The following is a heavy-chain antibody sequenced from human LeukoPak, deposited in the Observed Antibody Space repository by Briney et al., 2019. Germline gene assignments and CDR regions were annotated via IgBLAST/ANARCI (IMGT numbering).Heavy chain of an antibody. D-gene: IGHD3-9*01. J-gene: IGHJ4*02. V-gene: IGHV2-5*01. CDR1: DFSLSTPGMG. CDR3: THLVVTIDWRSYFDY. CDR2: HYYNDDK. Sequence: SGPTLVNPTQTLTLICTFSDFSLSTPGMGVGWIRQPPGKALEWLAFHYYNDDKRYCPPLRSRLTITRDTSINQVVLAMTNMDAVETATYYCTHLVVTIDWRSYFDYWGQGALVTVSS.